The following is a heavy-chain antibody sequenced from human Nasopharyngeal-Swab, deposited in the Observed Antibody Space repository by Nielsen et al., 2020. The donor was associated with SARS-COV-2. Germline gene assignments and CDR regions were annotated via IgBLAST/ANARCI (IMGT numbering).Heavy chain of an antibody. CDR2: INHSGST. CDR3: ARGGGVPGGSLGRFAQPDAFDI. V-gene: IGHV4-34*01. Sequence: WIRQPPGKGLEWIGEINHSGSTNYNPSPKSRVTISVDTSKNQFSLKLSSVTAADTAVYYCARGGGVPGGSLGRFAQPDAFDIWGQGTMVTVSS. D-gene: IGHD2-15*01. J-gene: IGHJ3*02.